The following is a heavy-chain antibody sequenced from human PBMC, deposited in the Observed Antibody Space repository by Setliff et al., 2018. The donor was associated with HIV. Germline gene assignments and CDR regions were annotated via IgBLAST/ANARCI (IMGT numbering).Heavy chain of an antibody. CDR2: INQGRTT. Sequence: SETLSLTCAVYGGPFSGYYWTWIRQSPERGLEWIGEINQGRTTDYNPSLKSRVTISVDTSKNQFYLKLSSVTAADTVVYYCARGESSGWYRGGMDVWGQGTTVTVSS. J-gene: IGHJ6*02. CDR1: GGPFSGYY. CDR3: ARGESSGWYRGGMDV. D-gene: IGHD6-19*01. V-gene: IGHV4-34*10.